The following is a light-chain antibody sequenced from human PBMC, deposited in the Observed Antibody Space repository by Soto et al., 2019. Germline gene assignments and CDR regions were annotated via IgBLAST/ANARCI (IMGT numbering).Light chain of an antibody. V-gene: IGKV3-15*01. CDR1: QRVSSH. J-gene: IGKJ1*01. Sequence: ETVMTQSPVTLSVSPGDTATLSCRASQRVSSHLAWYQQKPGQAPRLLIYAASTRATGIPVRFSGSGSETEFTLTIRSLQSEDFAMYYCLHYGTAQWTFGQGTKV. CDR3: LHYGTAQWT. CDR2: AAS.